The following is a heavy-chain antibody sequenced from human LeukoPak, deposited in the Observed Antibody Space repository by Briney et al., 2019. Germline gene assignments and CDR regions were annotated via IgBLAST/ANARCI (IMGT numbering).Heavy chain of an antibody. Sequence: PSETLSLTCTVSGDSISSSSYYWGWIRQPPGKGLEWIGSIYYSGSTYYNPSLKSRVTTSVDTSKNQFSLKLSSVTAADTAVYYCAGVYYSNSYDYWYFDLWGRGTLVTVSS. D-gene: IGHD6-13*01. CDR3: AGVYYSNSYDYWYFDL. CDR1: GDSISSSSYY. J-gene: IGHJ2*01. CDR2: IYYSGST. V-gene: IGHV4-39*07.